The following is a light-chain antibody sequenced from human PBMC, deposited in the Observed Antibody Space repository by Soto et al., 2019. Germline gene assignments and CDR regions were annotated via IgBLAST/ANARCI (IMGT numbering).Light chain of an antibody. CDR3: QQYGSSPIT. CDR2: GAS. V-gene: IGKV3-20*01. Sequence: VFTHSLVTLSVCPGGRATLYCRASQSVTTNLAWYQQKPGQAPRLLIYGASSRATGIPDRFSGSGSGTDFTLTISRLEPEDFAVYYCQQYGSSPITFGQGTRLEI. CDR1: QSVTTN. J-gene: IGKJ5*01.